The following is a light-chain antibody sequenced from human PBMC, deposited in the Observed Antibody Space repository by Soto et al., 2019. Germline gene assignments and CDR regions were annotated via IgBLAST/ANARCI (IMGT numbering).Light chain of an antibody. CDR1: SSDVGGYNY. CDR2: EVS. V-gene: IGLV2-14*01. CDR3: SSYTSSSTLEV. Sequence: QSALTQPVSVSGSPGQSITISCTGTSSDVGGYNYVSWYQQHPGKAPKLMIYEVSNRPSGVSNRFSGSKSGNTASLTISGLQAEDEADYYCSSYTSSSTLEVFGTGTKVTVL. J-gene: IGLJ1*01.